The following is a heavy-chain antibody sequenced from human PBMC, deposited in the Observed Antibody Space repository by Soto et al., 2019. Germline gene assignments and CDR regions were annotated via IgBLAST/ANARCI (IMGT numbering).Heavy chain of an antibody. D-gene: IGHD4-17*01. CDR1: GGSISGSYW. Sequence: PSETLSLTCEVSGGSISGSYWWSWVRQPPGKGLEWIGEIYHSGSTNYNPSLKSRLTISVDKSKNQFALELSSVTAADTAVYYCASTTATTMRYFDYWGQGTLVTVSS. V-gene: IGHV4-4*02. J-gene: IGHJ4*02. CDR3: ASTTATTMRYFDY. CDR2: IYHSGST.